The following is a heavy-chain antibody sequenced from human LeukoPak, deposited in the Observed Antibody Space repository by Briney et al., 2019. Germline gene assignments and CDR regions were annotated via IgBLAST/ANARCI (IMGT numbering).Heavy chain of an antibody. CDR1: GFTFSSYA. CDR3: AQQLGYCSGGTCYFTY. J-gene: IGHJ1*01. Sequence: PGGSLRLPCAASGFTFSSYAMSWVRQAPGKGLEWVAAISNSGGDTFYSDSGKGRFTIARDNSKNTLYLQMNSLGVDDTAVYYCAQQLGYCSGGTCYFTYWGQGTLVTVSS. V-gene: IGHV3-23*01. D-gene: IGHD2-15*01. CDR2: ISNSGGDT.